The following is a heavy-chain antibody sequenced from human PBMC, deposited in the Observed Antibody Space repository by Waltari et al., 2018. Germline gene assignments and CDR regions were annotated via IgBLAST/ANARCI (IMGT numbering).Heavy chain of an antibody. Sequence: EVQLLQSGAEVKKPGATVKISCKSSGYTFTDYYIHWVKQTPGKGRGWMGRGDPKNEETIYAEKFQDRVTISADTSTDTVYMIMNGLRFDDTALYLCSRSGSDDWFDPWGRGTPVTVVS. CDR3: SRSGSDDWFDP. D-gene: IGHD2-15*01. V-gene: IGHV1-69-2*01. CDR2: GDPKNEET. J-gene: IGHJ5*02. CDR1: GYTFTDYY.